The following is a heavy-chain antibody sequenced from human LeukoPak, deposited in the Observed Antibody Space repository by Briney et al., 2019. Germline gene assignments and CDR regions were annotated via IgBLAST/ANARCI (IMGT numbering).Heavy chain of an antibody. Sequence: SETLSLTCTVSGGSISSYYWSWIRQPPGKGLEWIGYIYYTGSTNYNPSLKSRVSISVDTSKNQFSLKLSSVTAADTAVYYCSRLTSAAAAGTFDYWGQGTQVTVSS. CDR2: IYYTGST. V-gene: IGHV4-59*08. J-gene: IGHJ4*02. CDR3: SRLTSAAAAGTFDY. D-gene: IGHD6-13*01. CDR1: GGSISSYY.